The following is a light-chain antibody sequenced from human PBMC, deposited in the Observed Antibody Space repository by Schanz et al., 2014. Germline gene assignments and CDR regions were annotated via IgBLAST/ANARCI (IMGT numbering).Light chain of an antibody. Sequence: EIVMTQSPATLSVSPGERVTLSCRASQSVTSTLAWYQQKPGQSPRLLIYAASTRATGIPARFSGSGSGTEFTLTISSLQSEDFAVYYCQQRSNWPPYTFGQGTKLEIK. CDR1: QSVTST. V-gene: IGKV3-15*01. J-gene: IGKJ2*01. CDR2: AAS. CDR3: QQRSNWPPYT.